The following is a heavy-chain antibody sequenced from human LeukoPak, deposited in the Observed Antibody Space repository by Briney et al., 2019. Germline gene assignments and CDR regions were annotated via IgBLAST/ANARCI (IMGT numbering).Heavy chain of an antibody. D-gene: IGHD3-16*01. CDR3: AKPVIPSAYQGTYYMDV. CDR1: GFTFSSYS. V-gene: IGHV3-21*01. Sequence: PGGSLRLSXAASGFTFSSYSMNWVRQAPGKGLEWVSSISSSSYIYYADSVKGRFTISRDNAKNSLYLQMNSLRAEDTALYYCAKPVIPSAYQGTYYMDVWGKGTTVTVSS. CDR2: ISSSSYI. J-gene: IGHJ6*03.